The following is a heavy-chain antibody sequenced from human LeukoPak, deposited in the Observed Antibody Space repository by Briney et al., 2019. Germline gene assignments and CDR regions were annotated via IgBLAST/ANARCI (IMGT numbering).Heavy chain of an antibody. Sequence: SVKVSCKASGGTFSSYAISWVRQAPGQRLEWMGRIIPIFGTTNYAQKFQGRVTITADKSTSTAYMDLSSLRSEDTAVYYCARGPDCGGGSCYPYFDNWGQGTLVTVSS. CDR3: ARGPDCGGGSCYPYFDN. J-gene: IGHJ4*02. CDR2: IIPIFGTT. D-gene: IGHD2-15*01. CDR1: GGTFSSYA. V-gene: IGHV1-69*06.